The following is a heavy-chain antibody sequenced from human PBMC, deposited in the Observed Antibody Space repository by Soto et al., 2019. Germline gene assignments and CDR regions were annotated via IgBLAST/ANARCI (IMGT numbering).Heavy chain of an antibody. CDR2: IYHSGST. D-gene: IGHD1-26*01. J-gene: IGHJ6*02. CDR1: GGSISSSNW. V-gene: IGHV4-4*02. Sequence: QVQLQESGPGLVKPSGTLSLTCAVSGGSISSSNWWSWVRQPPGKGLEWIGEIYHSGSTNYNPSLKSRVTISVNKSKNQFSLKLTSVPAADTAVYYCARVSGSYYYGMDVWGQGTTVTVSS. CDR3: ARVSGSYYYGMDV.